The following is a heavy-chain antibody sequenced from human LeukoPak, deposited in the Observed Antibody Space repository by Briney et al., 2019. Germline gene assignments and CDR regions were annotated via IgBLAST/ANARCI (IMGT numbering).Heavy chain of an antibody. J-gene: IGHJ4*02. CDR3: ARDLTTVPDY. CDR1: GFTFDDYA. D-gene: IGHD4-17*01. V-gene: IGHV3-64*01. Sequence: GGSLRLSCAASGFTFDDYAMHWVRQAPGKGLEYVSAISRNGGSTYYANSVKGRFTISRDDSKNTLYLQMGSLRPEDMAVYYCARDLTTVPDYWGQGTLVTVSS. CDR2: ISRNGGST.